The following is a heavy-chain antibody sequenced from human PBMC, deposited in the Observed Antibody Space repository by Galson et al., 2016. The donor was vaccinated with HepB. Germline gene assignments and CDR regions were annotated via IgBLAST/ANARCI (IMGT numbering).Heavy chain of an antibody. CDR2: SRNKARSYTT. V-gene: IGHV3-72*01. CDR3: VRSYYYEAGCVGDFDI. CDR1: GFILRDHY. D-gene: IGHD3-16*01. Sequence: SLRLSCAASGFILRDHYMEWVRQAPGKGLEWVARSRNKARSYTTDYAASVKGRFAISRDDSKKTVYLQMSSLKTEDTAVYYCVRSYYYEAGCVGDFDIWGQGTMVTVSS. J-gene: IGHJ3*02.